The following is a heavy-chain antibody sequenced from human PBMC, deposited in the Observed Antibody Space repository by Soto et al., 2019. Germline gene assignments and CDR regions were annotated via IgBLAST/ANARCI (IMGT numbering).Heavy chain of an antibody. CDR1: GYTFTSYA. Sequence: KVSCKASGYTFTSYAMHWVRQAPGQRLEWMGWINAGNGNTKYSQKFQGRVTITRDTSASTAYMELSSLRSEDTAVYYCARTITPVDHFDYWGQGTLVTVSS. CDR2: INAGNGNT. V-gene: IGHV1-3*01. CDR3: ARTITPVDHFDY. D-gene: IGHD6-19*01. J-gene: IGHJ4*02.